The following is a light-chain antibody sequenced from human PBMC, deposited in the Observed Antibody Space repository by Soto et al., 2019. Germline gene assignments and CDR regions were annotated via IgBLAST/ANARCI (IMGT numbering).Light chain of an antibody. CDR2: EVS. CDR1: GSDVGGYNY. Sequence: QSALTQPPSASGSPGQSVTISCTGTGSDVGGYNYVSWYQQHPGKAPKLMIYEVSKRPSGVPDRFSGSKSGNTASLTVSGLQAEDEADYYCCSYAGSNLGVFGTGTKLTVL. J-gene: IGLJ1*01. V-gene: IGLV2-8*01. CDR3: CSYAGSNLGV.